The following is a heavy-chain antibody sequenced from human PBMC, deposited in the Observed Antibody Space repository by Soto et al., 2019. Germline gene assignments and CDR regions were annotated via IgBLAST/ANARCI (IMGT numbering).Heavy chain of an antibody. CDR3: ASHYDMWSGYLSPVDY. CDR1: GYTFSDYY. Sequence: PGGSLRLSCAASGYTFSDYYMSWIRQAPGKGLEWISYIDTSGTKIYYADSVKGRFTITRDNAKNSLYLEMNSLRDEDTAVHYCASHYDMWSGYLSPVDYWGQGTLVTSPQ. CDR2: IDTSGTKI. V-gene: IGHV3-11*01. D-gene: IGHD3-3*01. J-gene: IGHJ4*02.